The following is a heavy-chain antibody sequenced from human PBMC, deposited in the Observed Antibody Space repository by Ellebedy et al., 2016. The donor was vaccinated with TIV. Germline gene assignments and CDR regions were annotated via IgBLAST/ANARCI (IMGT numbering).Heavy chain of an antibody. CDR1: GFTVSSNY. V-gene: IGHV3-53*01. J-gene: IGHJ4*02. D-gene: IGHD5-12*01. CDR2: INSGGGT. CDR3: ARGRGYILDH. Sequence: GESLKISXAASGFTVSSNYMSWVRQAPGKGLEWVSIINSGGGTYYADSVKGRFTISRDSAKNTVYLQMNSLRAEDTAVYYCARGRGYILDHWGQGTLVTVSS.